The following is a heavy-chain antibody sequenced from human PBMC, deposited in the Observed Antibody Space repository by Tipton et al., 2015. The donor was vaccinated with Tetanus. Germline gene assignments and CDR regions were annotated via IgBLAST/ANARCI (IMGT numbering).Heavy chain of an antibody. V-gene: IGHV4-39*01. Sequence: TLSLTCTVSGGSISSSSYYWGWIRQTPGKGLEWIGEINHSGGTYYNPALKSRVTISVDTSKNQFSLKLSSVTAADTAVYYCARQCVVPAAENDYGDNAFDSWGQGTLVTVSS. CDR3: ARQCVVPAAENDYGDNAFDS. D-gene: IGHD2-2*01. CDR1: GGSISSSSYY. J-gene: IGHJ4*02. CDR2: INHSGGT.